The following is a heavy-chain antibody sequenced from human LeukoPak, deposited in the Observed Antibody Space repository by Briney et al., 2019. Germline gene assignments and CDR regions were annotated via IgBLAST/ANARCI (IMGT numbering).Heavy chain of an antibody. V-gene: IGHV3-23*01. CDR1: GCTFSSYA. D-gene: IGHD6-13*01. Sequence: GGSLRLSCAASGCTFSSYAMSWVRQAPGKGLEWVSAISGSGGSTYYADSVKGRFTISRDNSKNTLYLQMNSLRAEDTAVYYCAKVIAAAGPRNYGMDVWGQGTTVTVSS. J-gene: IGHJ6*02. CDR3: AKVIAAAGPRNYGMDV. CDR2: ISGSGGST.